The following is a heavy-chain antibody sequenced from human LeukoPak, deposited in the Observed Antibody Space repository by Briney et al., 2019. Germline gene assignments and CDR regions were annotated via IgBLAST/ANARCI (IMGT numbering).Heavy chain of an antibody. CDR2: TSGSGGTT. CDR1: GFTFSSFA. Sequence: GGSLRLSCAASGFTFSSFAMAWVRQAPGKGLEWVSVTSGSGGTTYYAGSVKGRFTMSRDSSKNTLSLQMNSLRADDTALYYCAKVRSGYYNDAFDMWGQGTMVTVSS. CDR3: AKVRSGYYNDAFDM. J-gene: IGHJ3*02. V-gene: IGHV3-23*01. D-gene: IGHD3-22*01.